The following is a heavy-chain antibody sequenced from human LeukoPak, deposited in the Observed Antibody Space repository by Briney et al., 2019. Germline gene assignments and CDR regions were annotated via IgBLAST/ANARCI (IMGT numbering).Heavy chain of an antibody. CDR3: ARDPRNVGLAP. D-gene: IGHD2-15*01. CDR1: GFSLSGYW. CDR2: NNGDGSTT. J-gene: IGHJ5*02. V-gene: IGHV3-74*01. Sequence: GGSLRLSCVASGFSLSGYWMYWVRQAPGKGLIYISRNNGDGSTTNYADVVKGRFTMSRDNVKNTLYLQMNSLRVEDTAVYYCARDPRNVGLAPWGQGTLVTVSS.